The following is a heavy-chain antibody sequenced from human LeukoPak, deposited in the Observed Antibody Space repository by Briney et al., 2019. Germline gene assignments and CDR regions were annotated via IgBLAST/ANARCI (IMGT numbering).Heavy chain of an antibody. Sequence: GGSLRLSCAASGFTFSSYAMSWVRQAPGKGLEWVSTISGSSASTYYADSVKGRFTISRDNSKNTLYLQMNSLRAEDTAVYYCAKQPGSVVDSSGSLSRHWGQGTLVTVSS. CDR1: GFTFSSYA. J-gene: IGHJ4*02. CDR3: AKQPGSVVDSSGSLSRH. V-gene: IGHV3-23*01. CDR2: ISGSSAST. D-gene: IGHD3-22*01.